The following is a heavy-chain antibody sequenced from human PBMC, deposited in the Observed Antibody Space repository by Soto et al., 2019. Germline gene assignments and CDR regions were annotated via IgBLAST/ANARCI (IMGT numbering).Heavy chain of an antibody. CDR3: AKELAAAGARKYYFDY. CDR2: ISGSGGST. CDR1: GFTFSSYA. V-gene: IGHV3-23*01. D-gene: IGHD6-13*01. Sequence: PGGSLRLSCAASGFTFSSYAMSWVRQAPGQGLEWVSAISGSGGSTYYADSVKGRFTISRDNSKNTLYLQMNSLRAEDTAVYYCAKELAAAGARKYYFDYWGQGTLVTVSS. J-gene: IGHJ4*02.